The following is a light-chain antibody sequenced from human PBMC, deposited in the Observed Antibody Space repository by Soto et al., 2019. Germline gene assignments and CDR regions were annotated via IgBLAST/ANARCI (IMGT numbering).Light chain of an antibody. CDR3: QQSYSIPPT. Sequence: DVQMTPSPSSLSASVGDKDTITCRASQTIINYLNWYQHKPGTAPKLLIYAASSLQSGVPSRFSGSGSGTDFTLTISSLQPEDFAAYYCQQSYSIPPTFGQGTKVDIK. V-gene: IGKV1-39*01. J-gene: IGKJ1*01. CDR2: AAS. CDR1: QTIINY.